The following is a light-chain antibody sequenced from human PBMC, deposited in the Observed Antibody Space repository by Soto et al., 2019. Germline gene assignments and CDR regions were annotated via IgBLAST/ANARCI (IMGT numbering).Light chain of an antibody. CDR1: QSISRY. J-gene: IGKJ4*01. Sequence: DIQMTQSPSPLSASVGDRFTVTCRASQSISRYLNWYQQKPGNAPKLLIYAASNLQSGVPSRFSGSGSGTDFTLTISSLHPEDFATYFCQQSHTPPLTFGGGTKVDI. CDR3: QQSHTPPLT. V-gene: IGKV1-39*01. CDR2: AAS.